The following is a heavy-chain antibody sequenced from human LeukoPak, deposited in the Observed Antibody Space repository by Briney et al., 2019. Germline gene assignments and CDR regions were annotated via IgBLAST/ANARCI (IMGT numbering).Heavy chain of an antibody. V-gene: IGHV3-23*01. J-gene: IGHJ4*02. CDR1: GFTFSSYA. CDR2: ISGSESST. D-gene: IGHD5-18*01. CDR3: AKVPTSFYTASWGFDN. Sequence: VQPGGSLRLSCAASGFTFSSYAMSWVRQAPGKGLEWVSAISGSESSTYYADSVRGRFTISRDNSKNTLYPQMNSLRSEDTAVYYCAKVPTSFYTASWGFDNWGQGTLVTVSS.